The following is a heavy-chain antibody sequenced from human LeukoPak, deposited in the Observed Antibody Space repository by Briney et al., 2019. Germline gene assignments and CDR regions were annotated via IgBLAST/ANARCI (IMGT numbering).Heavy chain of an antibody. D-gene: IGHD4-17*01. CDR1: GFTFSSYS. J-gene: IGHJ4*02. CDR2: VSNTGGAK. CDR3: ASDNHDYGFDY. V-gene: IGHV3-48*02. Sequence: TGGSLRLSCAASGFTFSSYSMGWARQAPGRGLEWVSFVSNTGGAKYYADSAKGRFTISRDNAHNSLYLQMNSLRDEDSALYYCASDNHDYGFDYGGQGTLVTVSS.